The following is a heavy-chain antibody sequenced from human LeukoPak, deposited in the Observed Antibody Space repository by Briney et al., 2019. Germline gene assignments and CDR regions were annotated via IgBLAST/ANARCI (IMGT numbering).Heavy chain of an antibody. D-gene: IGHD1-26*01. J-gene: IGHJ4*02. CDR1: GFTFSSYW. V-gene: IGHV3-74*01. CDR2: INSDGSST. CDR3: AKAHGNSGKAIVGAQ. Sequence: GGSLRLSCAASGFTFSSYWMHWVRQAPGKGLVWVSRINSDGSSTSYADSVEGRFTISRDNSKNTLYLQMNSLRAEDTAVYYCAKAHGNSGKAIVGAQWGQGTLVTVSS.